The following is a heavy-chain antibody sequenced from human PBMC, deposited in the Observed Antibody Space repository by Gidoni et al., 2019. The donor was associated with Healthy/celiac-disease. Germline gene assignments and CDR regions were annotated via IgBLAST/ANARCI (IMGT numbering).Heavy chain of an antibody. CDR2: ISGSGGST. CDR1: GFTFSSYA. J-gene: IGHJ5*02. V-gene: IGHV3-23*01. D-gene: IGHD3-3*01. Sequence: EVQLLESGGGLVQPGGSLRLSCAASGFTFSSYAMSWVRQAPGKGLEWVSAISGSGGSTYYADSVKGRFTISRDNSKNTLYLQMNSLRAEDTAVYYCAKDQPYYDFWSGYPKGHWFDPWGQGTLVTVSS. CDR3: AKDQPYYDFWSGYPKGHWFDP.